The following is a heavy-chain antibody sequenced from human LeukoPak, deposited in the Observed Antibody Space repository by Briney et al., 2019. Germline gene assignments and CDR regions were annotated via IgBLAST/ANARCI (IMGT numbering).Heavy chain of an antibody. CDR2: IWYDGSNK. J-gene: IGHJ4*02. D-gene: IGHD5-18*01. V-gene: IGHV3-33*06. CDR3: AKDLAAMGHD. CDR1: GFTFSSYG. Sequence: GGSLRLSCAASGFTFSSYGMHWVRQASGKGLEWVAVIWYDGSNKYYADSVKGRFTISRDNSKNTLYLQMNSLRAEDTAVYYCAKDLAAMGHDWGQGTLVTVSS.